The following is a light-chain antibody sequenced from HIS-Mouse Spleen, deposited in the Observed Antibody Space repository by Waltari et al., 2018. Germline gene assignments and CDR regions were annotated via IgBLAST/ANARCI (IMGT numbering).Light chain of an antibody. CDR1: QSISSY. Sequence: DIQLTKSPPSLPPSVAVRPPITCRASQSISSYFNWYQQKPGKAPKLLIYAASSLQSGVPSRFSGSGSGTDFTLTISSLQPEDFATYYCQQSYSTPRTFGQGTKLEIK. CDR3: QQSYSTPRT. CDR2: AAS. J-gene: IGKJ2*01. V-gene: IGKV1-39*01.